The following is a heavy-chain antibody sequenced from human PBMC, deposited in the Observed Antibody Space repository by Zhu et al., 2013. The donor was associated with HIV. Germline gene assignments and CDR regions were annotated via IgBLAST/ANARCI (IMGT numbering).Heavy chain of an antibody. D-gene: IGHD4-17*01. CDR2: INHSGNT. CDR1: GGSFSGYF. Sequence: QVQLRQWGAGLLKPSETLSLNCAVSGGSFSGYFWSWIRQAPGKGLEWIGEINHSGNTNYNPSLKSRIFVSVDTSKRQFSLNLTSMTAADTAIYYCARAVKSNLWKFDYWGQGTLITVSS. V-gene: IGHV4-34*02. CDR3: ARAVKSNLWKFDY. J-gene: IGHJ4*02.